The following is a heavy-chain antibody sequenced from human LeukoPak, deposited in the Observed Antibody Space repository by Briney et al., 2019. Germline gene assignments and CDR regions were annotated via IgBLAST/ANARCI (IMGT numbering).Heavy chain of an antibody. CDR3: ARGRRSVATRYDY. V-gene: IGHV4-34*01. Sequence: SETLSLTCAVYGGSFSGYYWSWIRQPPGKGLEWIGEINHSGSTNYNPSLKSRVTISVDTSKNQYSLKLSSVTAADTAVYYCARGRRSVATRYDYWGQGTLVTVSS. D-gene: IGHD5-24*01. J-gene: IGHJ4*02. CDR1: GGSFSGYY. CDR2: INHSGST.